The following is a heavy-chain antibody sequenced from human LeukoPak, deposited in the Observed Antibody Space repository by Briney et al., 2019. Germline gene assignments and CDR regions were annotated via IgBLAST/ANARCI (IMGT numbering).Heavy chain of an antibody. CDR3: ARTSMVRGVIMWAFDI. V-gene: IGHV1-69*06. CDR2: IIPIFGTA. D-gene: IGHD3-10*01. Sequence: GASVKVSCKASGGTFSSYAISWVRQAPGQGLEWMGGIIPIFGTANYAQKFQGRVTITADKSTSTAYMELSSLRSEDTAVYYGARTSMVRGVIMWAFDIWGQGTMVTVSS. CDR1: GGTFSSYA. J-gene: IGHJ3*02.